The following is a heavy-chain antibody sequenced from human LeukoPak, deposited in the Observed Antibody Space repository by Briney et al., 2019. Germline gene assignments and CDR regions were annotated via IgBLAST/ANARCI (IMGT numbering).Heavy chain of an antibody. D-gene: IGHD5-18*01. CDR3: ASERYSGDALDI. J-gene: IGHJ3*02. CDR2: ISYDGSNK. V-gene: IGHV3-30*03. CDR1: GFTFSSYS. Sequence: GGSLRLSCAASGFTFSSYSMNWVRQAPGKGLEWVAVISYDGSNKYYADSVKGRFTISRDNSKNTLYLQMNSLRAEDTAVYYCASERYSGDALDIWGQGTMVTVSS.